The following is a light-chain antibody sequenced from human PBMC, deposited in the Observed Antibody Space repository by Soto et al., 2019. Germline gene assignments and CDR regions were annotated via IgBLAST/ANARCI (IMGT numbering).Light chain of an antibody. CDR3: LQYKNWPRT. CDR1: ESVSSN. CDR2: GAS. V-gene: IGKV3-15*01. J-gene: IGKJ1*01. Sequence: ETVMTQSPATLSVSPGERATLSCRASESVSSNLVWYQQKPGQAPRLLIYGASTRSTGIPARFSGSGSGTEFALTISSLQSEDFAVYYCLQYKNWPRTFGQGTKVEIK.